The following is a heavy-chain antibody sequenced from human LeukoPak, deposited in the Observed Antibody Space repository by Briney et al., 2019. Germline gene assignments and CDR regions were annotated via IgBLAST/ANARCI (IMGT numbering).Heavy chain of an antibody. CDR1: GGSISSSSYY. D-gene: IGHD3-22*01. V-gene: IGHV4-39*01. CDR3: ARHEQTHYYDSSGPIDY. Sequence: SETLSLTCTVSGGSISSSSYYWGWIRQPPGKGLEWIGSIYYSGSTYYNPSLKSRVTISVDTSKNQFSLKLSSVTAADTAVNYCARHEQTHYYDSSGPIDYWGQGTLVTVSS. J-gene: IGHJ4*02. CDR2: IYYSGST.